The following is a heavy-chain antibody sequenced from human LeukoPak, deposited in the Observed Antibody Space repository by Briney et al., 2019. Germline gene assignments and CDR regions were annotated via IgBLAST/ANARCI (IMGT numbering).Heavy chain of an antibody. V-gene: IGHV4-34*08. D-gene: IGHD6-13*01. CDR2: INHSGST. CDR3: AKTAAASSGAFDI. Sequence: GSLRLSCAASGFTFSSYAMSWVRQPPGKGLEWIGEINHSGSTNYNPSLKSRVTISVDTSKNQFSLKLSSVTAADTAVYYCAKTAAASSGAFDIWGQGTMVTVSS. CDR1: GFTFSSYA. J-gene: IGHJ3*02.